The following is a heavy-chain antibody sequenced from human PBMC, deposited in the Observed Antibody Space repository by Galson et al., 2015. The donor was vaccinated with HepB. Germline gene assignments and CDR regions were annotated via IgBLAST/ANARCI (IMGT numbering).Heavy chain of an antibody. CDR1: GFTCSSYA. D-gene: IGHD1-26*01. J-gene: IGHJ4*02. V-gene: IGHV3-23*01. Sequence: SLRLSCAASGFTCSSYAMSGVRQAPGEGLERVSAISGSGGSTYYADSVKVRFTISRDNSKNTLYLQMNSLRAEDTAVYYCAKAGGATSVWGQGTLVTVSS. CDR3: AKAGGATSV. CDR2: ISGSGGST.